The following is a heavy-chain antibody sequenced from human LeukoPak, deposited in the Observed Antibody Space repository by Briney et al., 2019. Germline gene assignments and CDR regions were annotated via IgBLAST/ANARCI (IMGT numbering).Heavy chain of an antibody. J-gene: IGHJ4*02. D-gene: IGHD3-10*01. CDR2: INPSGGST. CDR1: GYTFTSYY. CDR3: ARAQAQAYGSGSYYIPVISGSDY. V-gene: IGHV1-46*01. Sequence: GASVKVSCKASGYTFTSYYMHWVRQAPGQGLEWMGIINPSGGSTSYAQKFQGRVTMTRDTSTSTVYMELSSLSSEDTAVYYCARAQAQAYGSGSYYIPVISGSDYWGQGTLVTVSS.